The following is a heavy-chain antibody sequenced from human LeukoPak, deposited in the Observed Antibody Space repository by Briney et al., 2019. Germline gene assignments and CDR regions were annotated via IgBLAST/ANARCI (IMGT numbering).Heavy chain of an antibody. CDR1: GFTLSSYS. Sequence: GGSLILSCAASGFTLSSYSMNWVRQAPGKGLEWVSSISSSSSYIDYADSVKGRFIISRDNAKNSLYLQMNSLRAEDTAVYYCARDSNYYGSGSYNYWGQGTLVTVSS. CDR2: ISSSSSYI. J-gene: IGHJ4*02. D-gene: IGHD3-10*01. V-gene: IGHV3-21*01. CDR3: ARDSNYYGSGSYNY.